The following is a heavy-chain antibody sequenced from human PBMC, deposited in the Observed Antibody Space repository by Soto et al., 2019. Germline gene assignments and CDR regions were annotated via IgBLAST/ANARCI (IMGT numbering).Heavy chain of an antibody. CDR3: ARLGYYDILTGYSPYYYGMDV. V-gene: IGHV5-51*01. CDR2: IYPGDSDT. Sequence: GESLKISCKGSGYSFTSYWIGWVRQMPGKGLEWMGIIYPGDSDTRYSPSFQGQVTISADKSISTAYLQWSSLKASDTAMYYCARLGYYDILTGYSPYYYGMDVWGQGTTVTVSS. CDR1: GYSFTSYW. J-gene: IGHJ6*02. D-gene: IGHD3-9*01.